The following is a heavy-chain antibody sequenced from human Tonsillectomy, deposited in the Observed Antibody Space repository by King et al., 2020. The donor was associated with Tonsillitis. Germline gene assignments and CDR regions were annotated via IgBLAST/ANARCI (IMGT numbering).Heavy chain of an antibody. V-gene: IGHV1-2*02. CDR1: GYTFTGYH. D-gene: IGHD3-10*01. J-gene: IGHJ3*02. CDR3: AKIGTAYGAFDI. CDR2: ISPNSGGT. Sequence: VHLVESGAEVKKPGASVKVSCKASGYTFTGYHMHWVRQARVQGLEWRGGISPNSGGTNYAQMFQGRVTMTRETSITTAYMELSGLRSDDTAVYYCAKIGTAYGAFDIWGQGTMVTVSS.